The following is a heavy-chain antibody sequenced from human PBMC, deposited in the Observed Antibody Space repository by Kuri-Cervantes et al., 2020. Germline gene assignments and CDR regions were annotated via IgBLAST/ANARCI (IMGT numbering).Heavy chain of an antibody. J-gene: IGHJ6*03. Sequence: GESLKTSCAASGFTFSNYAMTWVRQAPGKGLEWVSAISGSGGSTYYADPVKGRFTISRDTSNNTLYLQMNSLRAEDTAVYYCARVSTMVQGNYYYYMDVWGKGTTVTVSS. V-gene: IGHV3-23*01. CDR2: ISGSGGST. CDR1: GFTFSNYA. D-gene: IGHD3-10*01. CDR3: ARVSTMVQGNYYYYMDV.